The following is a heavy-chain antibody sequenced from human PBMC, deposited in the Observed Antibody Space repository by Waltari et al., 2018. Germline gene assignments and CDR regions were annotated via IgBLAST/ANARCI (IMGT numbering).Heavy chain of an antibody. V-gene: IGHV1-69*14. D-gene: IGHD3-10*01. CDR3: ARSQGSGSYFYYYYMDV. J-gene: IGHJ6*03. CDR1: GGTFSSYA. CDR2: IIPIFGTA. Sequence: QVQLVQSGAEVKKPGSSVKVSCKASGGTFSSYAISWVRQAPGQGLEWMGGIIPIFGTANSAQKVQGRVTITADKSTSTAYMELSSLRSEDTAVYYCARSQGSGSYFYYYYMDVWGKGTTVTVSS.